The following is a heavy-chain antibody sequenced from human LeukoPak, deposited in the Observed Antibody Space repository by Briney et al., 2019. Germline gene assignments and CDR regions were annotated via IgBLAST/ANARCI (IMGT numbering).Heavy chain of an antibody. CDR3: ARGRGVVVPAAIRGANWFDP. J-gene: IGHJ5*02. V-gene: IGHV4-34*01. CDR2: INHSGST. CDR1: GGSFSGYY. D-gene: IGHD2-2*01. Sequence: SETLSLTCAVYGGSFSGYYWSWIRQPPGKGVEWIGEINHSGSTNYNPSLKSRVTISVDTSKNQFSLKLSSVTAADTAVYYCARGRGVVVPAAIRGANWFDPWGQGTLVTVSS.